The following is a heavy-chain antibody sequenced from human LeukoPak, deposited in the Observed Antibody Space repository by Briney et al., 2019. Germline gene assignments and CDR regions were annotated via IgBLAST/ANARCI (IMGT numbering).Heavy chain of an antibody. V-gene: IGHV4-34*01. CDR1: CGFFSGYF. CDR2: INHSGST. D-gene: IGHD3-16*01. Sequence: SETLSFTSAAYCGFFSGYFWSWIRQPPGKGLEWIGEINHSGSTNYNPSLKSRVTISVDTSKNQFSLQLSSVTAADTAVYYCARVDAMITFGGVTNSDYWGQGTLVTVSS. J-gene: IGHJ4*02. CDR3: ARVDAMITFGGVTNSDY.